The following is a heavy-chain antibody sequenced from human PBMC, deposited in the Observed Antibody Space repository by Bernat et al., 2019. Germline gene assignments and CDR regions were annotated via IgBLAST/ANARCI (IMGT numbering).Heavy chain of an antibody. CDR3: ARDRDGGLAAGMGYFDY. Sequence: QVQLVESGGGVVQPGRSLRLSCAASGFTFSSYGMHWVRQAPGKGLEWVAVIWYDGSNKYYADSVKGRFTISRDNSKNTLYLQMNSLRAEDTAVYYCARDRDGGLAAGMGYFDYWGQGTLVTVSS. D-gene: IGHD6-13*01. CDR1: GFTFSSYG. V-gene: IGHV3-33*01. CDR2: IWYDGSNK. J-gene: IGHJ4*02.